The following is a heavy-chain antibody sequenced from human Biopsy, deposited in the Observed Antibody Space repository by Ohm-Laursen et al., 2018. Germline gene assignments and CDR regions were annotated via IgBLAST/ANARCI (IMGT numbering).Heavy chain of an antibody. D-gene: IGHD6-19*01. CDR2: IYYSGST. CDR3: ARGMRSSGWPYFDS. CDR1: AGSISSYY. Sequence: SDTLSLTCAVSAGSISSYYWNWIPQPPGKGLEWVGYIYYSGSTNYNPSLKSRVTISVDTSKNQFSLKLYSVTAADTAIYYCARGMRSSGWPYFDSWGQETLVTVSS. J-gene: IGHJ4*02. V-gene: IGHV4-59*07.